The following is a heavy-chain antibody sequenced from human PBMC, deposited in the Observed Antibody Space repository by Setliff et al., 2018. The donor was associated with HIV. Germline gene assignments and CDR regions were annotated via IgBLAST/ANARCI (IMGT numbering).Heavy chain of an antibody. CDR3: ARDPGMATTDGGDYYYYGLDV. D-gene: IGHD5-12*01. CDR2: INWNGASK. CDR1: GFSFDDYG. Sequence: GGSLRLSCAASGFSFDDYGMSWVRQAPGKGLEWVSGINWNGASKGYADSVKGRFTISRDNAKNSLYLLMNSLRAEDTALYHCARDPGMATTDGGDYYYYGLDVWGQGTTVTVSS. J-gene: IGHJ6*02. V-gene: IGHV3-20*01.